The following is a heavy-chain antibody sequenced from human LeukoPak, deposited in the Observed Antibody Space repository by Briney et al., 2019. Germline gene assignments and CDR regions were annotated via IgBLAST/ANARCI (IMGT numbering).Heavy chain of an antibody. CDR2: ISSSSSYI. Sequence: GGSLRLSCAASGFTFSSYSMNWVRQAPGKGLEWVSSISSSSSYIYYADSVKGRFTISRDNAKNSLYLQMNSLRAEDTAVYYCARDKVGYSSGWSAENWFDPWGQGTLVTVSS. J-gene: IGHJ5*02. V-gene: IGHV3-21*01. CDR3: ARDKVGYSSGWSAENWFDP. D-gene: IGHD6-19*01. CDR1: GFTFSSYS.